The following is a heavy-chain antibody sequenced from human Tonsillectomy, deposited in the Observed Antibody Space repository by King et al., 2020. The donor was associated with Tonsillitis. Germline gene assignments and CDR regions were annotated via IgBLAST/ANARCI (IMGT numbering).Heavy chain of an antibody. CDR3: TTIGPLPT. D-gene: IGHD3/OR15-3a*01. CDR1: GFTFTNAW. Sequence: DVQLVESGGGLVKPGGSLRLSCAASGFTFTNAWMSWVRQAPGKGLEWVGRIKSKIVCGTTDYAAPVKGRLTISRDDSKNTLSLKMNSLKTEDTAVYYCTTIGPLPTWGQGTLVTVSS. V-gene: IGHV3-15*01. CDR2: IKSKIVCGTT. J-gene: IGHJ5*02.